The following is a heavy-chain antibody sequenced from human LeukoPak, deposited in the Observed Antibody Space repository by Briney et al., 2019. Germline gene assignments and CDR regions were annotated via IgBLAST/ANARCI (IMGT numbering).Heavy chain of an antibody. J-gene: IGHJ6*03. D-gene: IGHD2-15*01. CDR2: ISSTGCTA. Sequence: GGSLRLSCAASGFSFSSYAMSWLRQTPGKGLEWVSAISSTGCTAYYADSVKGRFTISRDNSKNTLYLQMNSLRAEDTAIYYCAKNGDRGAYCSGGSCYPYYYYNMDVWGKGTTVTISS. CDR1: GFSFSSYA. V-gene: IGHV3-23*01. CDR3: AKNGDRGAYCSGGSCYPYYYYNMDV.